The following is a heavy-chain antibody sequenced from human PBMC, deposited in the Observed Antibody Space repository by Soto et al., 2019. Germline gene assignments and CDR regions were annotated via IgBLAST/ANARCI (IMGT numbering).Heavy chain of an antibody. V-gene: IGHV1-69*06. CDR1: GGTFSSYA. Sequence: ASVKVSFKASGGTFSSYAISWVRQAPGQGLEWMGGIIPIFGTANYAQKFQGRVTITADKSTSTAYMELSSLRSEDTAVYYCARTPGYDYYYGMDVWGQGTTVTVSS. CDR3: ARTPGYDYYYGMDV. J-gene: IGHJ6*02. D-gene: IGHD6-13*01. CDR2: IIPIFGTA.